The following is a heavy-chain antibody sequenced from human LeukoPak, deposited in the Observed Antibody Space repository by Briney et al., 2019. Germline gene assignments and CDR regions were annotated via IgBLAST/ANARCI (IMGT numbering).Heavy chain of an antibody. V-gene: IGHV3-49*04. D-gene: IGHD3-3*01. J-gene: IGHJ4*02. CDR2: IRSKGYGGTR. Sequence: GGSLRLSCTASGFTFGDYAMSWVRQAPGKGLEWVGFIRSKGYGGTREYAASVKGRFTISRDDSKSIAYLQMNNLKTEDTAVYYCTRGRITRITIFGVVSYYFDYWGQGTLVTVSS. CDR1: GFTFGDYA. CDR3: TRGRITRITIFGVVSYYFDY.